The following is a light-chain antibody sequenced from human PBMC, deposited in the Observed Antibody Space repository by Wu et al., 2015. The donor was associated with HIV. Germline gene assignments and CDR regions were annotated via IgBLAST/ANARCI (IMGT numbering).Light chain of an antibody. J-gene: IGKJ2*01. CDR3: QQSYSSPRSAT. CDR2: AAS. Sequence: DIQMTQSPSSLSASVGDRVTITCRASQSISSFLNWYQQKPGKAPKLPIYAASSLQSGVPSRFSGSGSGTDFTLTINSLHPEDFATYYCQQSYSSPRSATFGQGTKLEFK. CDR1: QSISSF. V-gene: IGKV1-39*01.